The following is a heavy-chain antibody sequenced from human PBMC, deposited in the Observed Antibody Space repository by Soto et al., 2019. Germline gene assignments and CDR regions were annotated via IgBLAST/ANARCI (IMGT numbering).Heavy chain of an antibody. D-gene: IGHD3-22*01. V-gene: IGHV1-58*01. CDR2: IVVGSGNT. CDR1: GFTFTSSA. CDR3: AAGRITMIVVDEEYGMDG. J-gene: IGHJ6*02. Sequence: QMQLVQSGPEVKKPGTSVKVSCKASGFTFTSSAVQWVRQARGQRLEWIGWIVVGSGNTNYAQKFQERVTITRDMSTSTAYRELSSLRSEDTAVYYCAAGRITMIVVDEEYGMDGWGQGTTVTVSS.